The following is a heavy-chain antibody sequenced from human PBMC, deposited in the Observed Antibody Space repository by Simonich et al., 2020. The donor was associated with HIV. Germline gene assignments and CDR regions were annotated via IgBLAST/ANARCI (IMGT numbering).Heavy chain of an antibody. CDR1: GGSFTGYY. D-gene: IGHD7-27*01. V-gene: IGHV4-34*01. CDR2: INHSVHT. CDR3: ARGRSPPRTGVLDS. Sequence: QVQLQQWGAGLLKPSETLSLTCAVYGGSFTGYYWSWIRQSPEGGLPGIGEINHSVHTNYNSSLMGRVNISVDTSKNQFSLKMRSLFAADTAVYYCARGRSPPRTGVLDSWGQGTQVIVSS. J-gene: IGHJ4*02.